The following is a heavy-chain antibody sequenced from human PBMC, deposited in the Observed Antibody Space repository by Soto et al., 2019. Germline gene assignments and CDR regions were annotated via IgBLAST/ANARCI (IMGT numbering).Heavy chain of an antibody. CDR2: INGGNGNT. CDR1: GYTFTSYA. J-gene: IGHJ4*02. CDR3: ARGRGYNWNDFDY. D-gene: IGHD1-1*01. V-gene: IGHV1-3*05. Sequence: QVQLVQSGAEEKKPGASVKVSCKTSGYTFTSYAMHWVRQAPGQRLEWRGWINGGNGNTKYSQKFQGRVTITRDTSASTAYMELSSLRSEDTAVYYCARGRGYNWNDFDYWGQGTLVTVSS.